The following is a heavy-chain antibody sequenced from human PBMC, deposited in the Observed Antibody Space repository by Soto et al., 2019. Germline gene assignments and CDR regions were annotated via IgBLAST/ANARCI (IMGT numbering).Heavy chain of an antibody. D-gene: IGHD3-10*01. J-gene: IGHJ6*02. CDR3: TTSGSGLPDHYYYYGMDV. CDR1: GFTFSNAW. Sequence: GGSLRLSCAASGFTFSNAWMNWVRQAPGKGLEWVGRIKSKTDGGTTDYAAPVKGRFTISRDDSKNTLYLQMNSLKTEDTAVYYCTTSGSGLPDHYYYYGMDVWGQGTTVTVSS. CDR2: IKSKTDGGTT. V-gene: IGHV3-15*07.